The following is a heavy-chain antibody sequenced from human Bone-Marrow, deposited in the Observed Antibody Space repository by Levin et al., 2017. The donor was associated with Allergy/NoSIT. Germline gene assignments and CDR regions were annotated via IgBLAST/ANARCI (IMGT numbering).Heavy chain of an antibody. Sequence: GESLKISCAASGFTFSSYPMHWVRQAPGKGLEWVATISYDGSNTYYADSVKGRFTISRDTSKNTLYLQMHSQRPDDTAEYHSTRGTSCHTNSHLDVWGKGTTVTVSS. J-gene: IGHJ6*04. CDR3: TRGTSCHTNSHLDV. V-gene: IGHV3-30-3*01. D-gene: IGHD4-23*01. CDR2: ISYDGSNT. CDR1: GFTFSSYP.